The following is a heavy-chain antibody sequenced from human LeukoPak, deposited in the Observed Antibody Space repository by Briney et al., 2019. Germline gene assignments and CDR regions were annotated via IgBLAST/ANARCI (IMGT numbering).Heavy chain of an antibody. Sequence: SETLSLTCAVYGGSFSGYYWSWIRQPPGKGLEWIGEINHSGSTNYNPSLKSRVTISVDTSKNQFSLKLSSVTAADTAVYYCARGHYCSSTSCPLPEVIAARPHYYYGMDVWGQGTTVTVSS. J-gene: IGHJ6*02. D-gene: IGHD2-2*01. CDR2: INHSGST. CDR1: GGSFSGYY. V-gene: IGHV4-34*01. CDR3: ARGHYCSSTSCPLPEVIAARPHYYYGMDV.